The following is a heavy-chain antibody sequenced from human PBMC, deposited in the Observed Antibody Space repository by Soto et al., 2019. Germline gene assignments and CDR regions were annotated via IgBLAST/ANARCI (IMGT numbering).Heavy chain of an antibody. CDR2: IYYSGST. D-gene: IGHD6-25*01. Sequence: SETLSLTCTVSGGSISSYYWSWIRQPPGKGLEWIGYIYYSGSTNYNPSLKSRVTISVDTSKNQFSLKLSSVTAADTAVYYCARDLTYEAARSFFEYWFDPWGQGTLVTVSS. V-gene: IGHV4-59*01. CDR1: GGSISSYY. CDR3: ARDLTYEAARSFFEYWFDP. J-gene: IGHJ5*02.